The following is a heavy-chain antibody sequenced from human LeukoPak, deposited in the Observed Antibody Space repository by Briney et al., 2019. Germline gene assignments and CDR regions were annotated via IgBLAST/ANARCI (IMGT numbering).Heavy chain of an antibody. Sequence: GGSLRLSCTASGFTFGDYAMSWVRQAPGKGLEWVGFIRSKAYGGTTEYAASVKGRFTISRDDSKSIAYLQMNSLKTEGTAVYYCTRHTYYYGSGSKIDYWGQGTLVTVSS. CDR3: TRHTYYYGSGSKIDY. CDR1: GFTFGDYA. D-gene: IGHD3-10*01. J-gene: IGHJ4*02. CDR2: IRSKAYGGTT. V-gene: IGHV3-49*04.